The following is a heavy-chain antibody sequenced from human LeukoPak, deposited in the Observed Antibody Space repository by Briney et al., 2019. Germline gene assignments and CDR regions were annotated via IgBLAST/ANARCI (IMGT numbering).Heavy chain of an antibody. V-gene: IGHV3-73*01. Sequence: EPGGSLTLSCSASGFTFSGFAMHGVGQASGKGREWVGCLRTKAKSYATASAASVTGRLTISRDDSKNTAYLQMNSLKTEDTAVYYCTRHAGTTNDAFYVWGQGTMVTVSS. CDR1: GFTFSGFA. CDR3: TRHAGTTNDAFYV. CDR2: LRTKAKSYAT. J-gene: IGHJ3*01. D-gene: IGHD1-1*01.